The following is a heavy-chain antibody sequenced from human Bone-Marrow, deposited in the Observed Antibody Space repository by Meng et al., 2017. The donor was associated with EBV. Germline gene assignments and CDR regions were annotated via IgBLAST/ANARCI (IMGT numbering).Heavy chain of an antibody. Sequence: QVQLVQLGPGVKKLWYSWKVLCKASGGPFSSFAISWVRQAPGQGLEWMGGIIPTFGTANYAQKFKGRVTITADESTSTAYMELSSLRSEDTAVYYCARDSDILTGPGGYWGQGTLVTVSS. D-gene: IGHD3-9*01. CDR2: IIPTFGTA. CDR3: ARDSDILTGPGGY. V-gene: IGHV1-69*01. J-gene: IGHJ4*02. CDR1: GGPFSSFA.